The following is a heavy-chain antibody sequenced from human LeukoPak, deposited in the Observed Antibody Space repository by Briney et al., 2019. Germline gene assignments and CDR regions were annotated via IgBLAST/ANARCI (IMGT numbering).Heavy chain of an antibody. J-gene: IGHJ4*02. Sequence: PSETLSLTCTVSGGSISSSSYYWGWIRQPPGKGLEWIGSIYYSGSTYYNPSLKSRVTISVDTSKNQFSLKLSSVTAADTAVYYCAREAKTYYYDSSGYSPTGYWGQGTLVTVSS. CDR1: GGSISSSSYY. CDR2: IYYSGST. CDR3: AREAKTYYYDSSGYSPTGY. D-gene: IGHD3-22*01. V-gene: IGHV4-39*07.